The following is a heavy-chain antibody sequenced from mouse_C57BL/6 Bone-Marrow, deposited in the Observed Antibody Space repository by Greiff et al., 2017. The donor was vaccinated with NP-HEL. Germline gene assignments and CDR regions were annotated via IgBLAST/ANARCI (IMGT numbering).Heavy chain of an antibody. CDR2: IDPSDSYT. D-gene: IGHD1-1*01. V-gene: IGHV1-50*01. CDR1: GYTFTSYW. CDR3: ARGEGFITTVDGYAMDY. Sequence: QVQLQQPGAELVKPGASVKLSCKASGYTFTSYWMQWVKQRPGQGLEWIGEIDPSDSYTNYNQKFKGKATLTVDTSSSTAYMQLSSLTSEDSAVYYCARGEGFITTVDGYAMDYWGQGTSVTVSS. J-gene: IGHJ4*01.